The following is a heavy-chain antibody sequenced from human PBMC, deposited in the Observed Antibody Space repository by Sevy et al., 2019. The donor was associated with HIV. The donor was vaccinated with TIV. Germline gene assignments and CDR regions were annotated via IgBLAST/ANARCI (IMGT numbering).Heavy chain of an antibody. Sequence: GGSLRLSCAASGFNLGNYAMNWVRQAPGKGLESVSSISGSTIDTSYAYSVKGRFTISRDNSQNTLYLEMNCLRAEDTAVYYCAKDRTYSLSWYYLDHWGQGALVTVSS. CDR2: ISGSTIDT. V-gene: IGHV3-23*01. J-gene: IGHJ4*02. CDR1: GFNLGNYA. CDR3: AKDRTYSLSWYYLDH. D-gene: IGHD6-13*01.